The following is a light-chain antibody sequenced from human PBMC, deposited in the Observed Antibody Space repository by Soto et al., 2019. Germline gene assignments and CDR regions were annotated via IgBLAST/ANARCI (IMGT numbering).Light chain of an antibody. J-gene: IGKJ4*01. CDR1: QSVSSY. V-gene: IGKV3-11*01. CDR3: QQGVT. CDR2: DAS. Sequence: EIVLTQSPATLSLSPGERAALSCMASQSVSSYLAWYQQKPGQAPRLLIYDASKRATGIPARFSGSGSGTDFTLTISSLEPEDFAVFYCQQGVTFGGGTKVEIK.